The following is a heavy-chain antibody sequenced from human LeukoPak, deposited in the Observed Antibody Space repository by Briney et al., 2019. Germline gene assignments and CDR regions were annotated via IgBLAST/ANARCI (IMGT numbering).Heavy chain of an antibody. V-gene: IGHV7-4-1*02. CDR1: GYTFTSYA. CDR3: ARDGAVAGPNFDY. CDR2: INTNTGNP. Sequence: GASVEVSCKASGYTFTSYAMNWVRQAPGQGLEWMGWINTNTGNPTYAQGFTGRFVFSLDTPVSTAYVQISSLKAEDTAVYYCARDGAVAGPNFDYWGQGTLVTVSS. D-gene: IGHD6-19*01. J-gene: IGHJ4*02.